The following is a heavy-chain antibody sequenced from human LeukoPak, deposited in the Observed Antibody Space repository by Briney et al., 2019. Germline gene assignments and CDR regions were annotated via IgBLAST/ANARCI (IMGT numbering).Heavy chain of an antibody. CDR2: IIPIFGTT. CDR1: GGTFSSYA. J-gene: IGHJ4*02. CDR3: ARDRPLRGYSGYDETYFDY. V-gene: IGHV1-69*13. Sequence: SVKVSFKASGGTFSSYAISWVRQAPGQGLEWMGGIIPIFGTTNYAQKFQGRVTITADESTSTAYMELSSLRSEDTAVYYCARDRPLRGYSGYDETYFDYWGQGTLVTVSS. D-gene: IGHD5-12*01.